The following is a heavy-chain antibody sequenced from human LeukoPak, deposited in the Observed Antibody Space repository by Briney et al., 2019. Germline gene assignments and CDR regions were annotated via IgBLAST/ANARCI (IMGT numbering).Heavy chain of an antibody. CDR2: ISSSSSTI. Sequence: GGSLRLSCAASGFTFSSYSMNWVRQAPGKGLEWVSYISSSSSTIYHADSVKGRFTISRDNAKNSLYLQMNSLRAEDTAVYYCAELGITMIGGVWGKGTTVTISS. CDR3: AELGITMIGGV. CDR1: GFTFSSYS. V-gene: IGHV3-48*01. J-gene: IGHJ6*04. D-gene: IGHD3-10*02.